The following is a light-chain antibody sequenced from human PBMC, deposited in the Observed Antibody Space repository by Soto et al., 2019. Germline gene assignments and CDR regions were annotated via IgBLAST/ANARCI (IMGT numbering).Light chain of an antibody. CDR3: QQYSDSPPT. Sequence: IVLTQSPGTLSLSPGYRSTLSCRASQRVSARYLAWYHQKPGQAPRLLIFGASDRATGIPDRFSGSGSGTDFTLTIDRLEPEDFAMYYCQQYSDSPPTFGQGTKVDIK. J-gene: IGKJ1*01. CDR2: GAS. V-gene: IGKV3-20*01. CDR1: QRVSARY.